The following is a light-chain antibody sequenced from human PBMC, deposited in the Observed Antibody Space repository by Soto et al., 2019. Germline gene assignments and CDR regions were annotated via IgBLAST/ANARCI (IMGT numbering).Light chain of an antibody. CDR1: TSDIGGYDY. CDR2: DVY. Sequence: QSVLTQPASVSGSPGQSITISCIGTTSDIGGYDYVSWYQHHPGKAPKLLIYDVYNRPSGISTRFSGSKSGNTASLTISGLQTEDEADYYCNSYVSASNPYVFGTGTKV. CDR3: NSYVSASNPYV. V-gene: IGLV2-14*01. J-gene: IGLJ1*01.